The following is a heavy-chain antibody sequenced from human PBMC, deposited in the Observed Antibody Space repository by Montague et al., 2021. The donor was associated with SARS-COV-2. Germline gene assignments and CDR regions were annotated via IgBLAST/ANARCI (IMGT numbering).Heavy chain of an antibody. CDR2: IDWDDDK. V-gene: IGHV2-70*11. D-gene: IGHD1-7*01. Sequence: VKPTQTLTLTCIFSGFSLSTSGMCVSWIRQPPGKALEWLARIDWDDDKYYSTSLKTRLTISKDTSKNQVVLTTTNMDPVDTATYYCARETGTTVSLDYWGQGTLVTVSS. CDR1: GFSLSTSGMC. J-gene: IGHJ4*02. CDR3: ARETGTTVSLDY.